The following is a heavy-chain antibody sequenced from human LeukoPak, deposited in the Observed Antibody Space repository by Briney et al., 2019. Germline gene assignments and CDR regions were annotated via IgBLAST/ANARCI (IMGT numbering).Heavy chain of an antibody. CDR1: GFTFNSYS. CDR3: ARVGPWVNPDYYYYYMDV. CDR2: ISGSNSYI. J-gene: IGHJ6*03. V-gene: IGHV3-21*01. Sequence: GGSLRLSCAASGFTFNSYSMNWVRQAPGEGLERVSSISGSNSYIYYADSMKGRFTISRDNAKNSLYLQMNSLRAEDTAVYYCARVGPWVNPDYYYYYMDVWGKGTTVTVSS. D-gene: IGHD1-14*01.